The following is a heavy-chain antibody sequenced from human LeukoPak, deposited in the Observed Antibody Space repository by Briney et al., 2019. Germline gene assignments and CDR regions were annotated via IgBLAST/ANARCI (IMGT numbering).Heavy chain of an antibody. Sequence: ASVKVSCKASGYTFTNHYIHWVRQAPGQGLEWMGIIDPSGGSTSYAQKFEGRVTMTRDTSTSTVYMELNSLISEDTAVFYCARGGSLNPFDVWGQGTTLTVSS. D-gene: IGHD3-10*01. J-gene: IGHJ3*01. CDR1: GYTFTNHY. CDR2: IDPSGGST. CDR3: ARGGSLNPFDV. V-gene: IGHV1-46*01.